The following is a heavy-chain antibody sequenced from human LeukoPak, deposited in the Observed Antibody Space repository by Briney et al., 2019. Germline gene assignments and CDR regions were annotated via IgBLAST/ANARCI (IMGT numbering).Heavy chain of an antibody. CDR1: GFTFSSYE. Sequence: GGSLRLSCAASGFTFSSYEMNWVRQAPGKGLEWVSYISSSGSTIYYADSVKGRFTISRDNAKNSLYLQMNSLRAEDTAVYYCAREKIGRKNWFDPWGQGTLVTVSS. J-gene: IGHJ5*02. CDR2: ISSSGSTI. CDR3: AREKIGRKNWFDP. V-gene: IGHV3-48*03.